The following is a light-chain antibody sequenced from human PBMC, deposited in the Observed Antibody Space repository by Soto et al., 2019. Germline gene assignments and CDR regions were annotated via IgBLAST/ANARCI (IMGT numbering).Light chain of an antibody. CDR2: VNS. CDR1: SSNIGRST. J-gene: IGLJ2*01. CDR3: QSYDSLNGWI. V-gene: IGLV1-44*01. Sequence: QSVLTQPPSASGTPGQRVTISCSGSSSNIGRSTGNWYHQLPGTAPKLLIYVNSNRPSGVPDRFSGSKSGTSASLAITGLQAEDEADYYCQSYDSLNGWIFGGGTKLTVL.